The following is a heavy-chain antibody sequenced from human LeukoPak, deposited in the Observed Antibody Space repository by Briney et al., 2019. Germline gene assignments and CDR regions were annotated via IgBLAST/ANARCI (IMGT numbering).Heavy chain of an antibody. Sequence: SETLSLTCTVSGGSISSYYWSWIRQPPGKGLEWIGYIYYSGSTNYNPSLKSRVTLSVDTSKNQFSLKLSSVTAADTAVYYCARGRSFWSGSIDYWGQGTLVTVSS. V-gene: IGHV4-59*01. CDR3: ARGRSFWSGSIDY. D-gene: IGHD3-3*01. J-gene: IGHJ4*02. CDR2: IYYSGST. CDR1: GGSISSYY.